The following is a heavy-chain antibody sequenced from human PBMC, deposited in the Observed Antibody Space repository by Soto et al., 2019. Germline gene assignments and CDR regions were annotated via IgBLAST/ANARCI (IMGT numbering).Heavy chain of an antibody. V-gene: IGHV3-74*01. Sequence: GGSLRLSCAASGFIFKMYWMHWVRQSPGKGLVWISRIYNDGTYSDYADSVRGRFTISRDNVNDTLYLQVNNLRAEDSGLYYCTRGPRPISTGTGAYWGQGTQVTVPS. CDR1: GFIFKMYW. D-gene: IGHD3-10*01. CDR3: TRGPRPISTGTGAY. CDR2: IYNDGTYS. J-gene: IGHJ4*02.